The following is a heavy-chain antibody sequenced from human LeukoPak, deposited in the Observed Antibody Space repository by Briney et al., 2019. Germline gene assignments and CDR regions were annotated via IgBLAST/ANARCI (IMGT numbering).Heavy chain of an antibody. V-gene: IGHV1-8*01. CDR2: MNPNSGNT. Sequence: ASVKVSCKTSGYTFMNYDINWVRQATGQGLEWMGWMNPNSGNTGYAQKFQGRVTMTRNTSISTAYMELSSLRSEYTAVYYCARFSGYLDAFDIWGQGTMVTVSS. CDR1: GYTFMNYD. CDR3: ARFSGYLDAFDI. J-gene: IGHJ3*02. D-gene: IGHD3-9*01.